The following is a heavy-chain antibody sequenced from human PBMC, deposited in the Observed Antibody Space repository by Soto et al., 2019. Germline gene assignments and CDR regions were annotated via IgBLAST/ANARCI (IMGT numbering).Heavy chain of an antibody. D-gene: IGHD6-6*01. CDR2: INHRGTI. CDR1: GGSFSDSY. Sequence: KTSETLSLTCAVSGGSFSDSYWSWIRQPPGKGLEWIGEINHRGTINFHPSLRSRVTISVDTLKNEFSLKLRSVTAADTAVYYCARGGGFIGGRMVWFDSWGQGTLVTVSS. V-gene: IGHV4-34*01. CDR3: ARGGGFIGGRMVWFDS. J-gene: IGHJ5*01.